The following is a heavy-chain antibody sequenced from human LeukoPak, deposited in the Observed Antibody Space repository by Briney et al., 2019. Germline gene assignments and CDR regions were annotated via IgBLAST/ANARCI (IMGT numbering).Heavy chain of an antibody. V-gene: IGHV3-30-3*01. CDR3: ARVVASYSYGLYDALDI. CDR2: ISYDGTNK. J-gene: IGHJ3*02. CDR1: GFTFSSYA. Sequence: GGSLRLSCAASGFTFSSYAMHWVRQAPGKGLEWVSVISYDGTNKYYADSVKGRFTISRDSSKNTLYLQMNSLRAEDTAVYYCARVVASYSYGLYDALDIWGQGTVVTVSS. D-gene: IGHD3-16*01.